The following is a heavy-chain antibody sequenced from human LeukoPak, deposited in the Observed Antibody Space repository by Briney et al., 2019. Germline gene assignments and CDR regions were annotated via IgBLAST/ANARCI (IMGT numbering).Heavy chain of an antibody. CDR2: NTDSGVDT. D-gene: IGHD6-13*01. CDR3: ARDCRSLSPGSSWYDWFDP. CDR1: GFTFSTFA. J-gene: IGHJ5*02. Sequence: GGSLRLSCAASGFTFSTFAMSWVRQAPGKGLEWFADNTDSGVDTYYADSVKGRFTISRDNSKNTLYLQMNSLRAEDTAVYYCARDCRSLSPGSSWYDWFDPWGQGTLVTVSS. V-gene: IGHV3-23*01.